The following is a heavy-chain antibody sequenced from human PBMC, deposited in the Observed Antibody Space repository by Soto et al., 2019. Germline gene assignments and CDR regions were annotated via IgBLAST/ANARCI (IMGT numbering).Heavy chain of an antibody. CDR1: GASITSTTYF. Sequence: SEKLSVTCSLSGASITSTTYFWAWIRQPPEKGLEWVDSIYYSGKTHYNPSLKSRATISVDRSRNQFSLQVSSVTAADTAVYFFSKNLPRPGLFDFRGQGTVVTVSS. CDR3: SKNLPRPGLFDF. D-gene: IGHD3-3*01. CDR2: IYYSGKT. J-gene: IGHJ1*01. V-gene: IGHV4-39*01.